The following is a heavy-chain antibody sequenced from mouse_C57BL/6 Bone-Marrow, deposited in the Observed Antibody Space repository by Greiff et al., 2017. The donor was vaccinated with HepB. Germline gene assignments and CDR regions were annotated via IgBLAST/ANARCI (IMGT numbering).Heavy chain of an antibody. CDR1: GFNIKDDY. J-gene: IGHJ2*01. CDR2: IDPENGDT. Sequence: VQLKESGAELVRPGDSVKLSCTASGFNIKDDYMHWVKQRPEQGLEWIGWIDPENGDTEYASKFQGRATITADTSSHTAYLQLSSLTSEDTAFYYCTKDYVDYWGQGTTLTVSS. V-gene: IGHV14-4*01. CDR3: TKDYVDY.